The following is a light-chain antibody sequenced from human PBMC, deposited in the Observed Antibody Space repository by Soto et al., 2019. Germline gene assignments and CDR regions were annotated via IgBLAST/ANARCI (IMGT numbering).Light chain of an antibody. CDR3: SSYTSSITRV. Sequence: QSALTQPASVSGSPGQSITISCTGTSSDVGGYNYVSWYQQHPGKAPKLMIYEVNNRPSGVSNRFSGSKSGNTASLTISGLQAEDEADYYCSSYTSSITRVFGTGTK. V-gene: IGLV2-14*01. CDR2: EVN. J-gene: IGLJ1*01. CDR1: SSDVGGYNY.